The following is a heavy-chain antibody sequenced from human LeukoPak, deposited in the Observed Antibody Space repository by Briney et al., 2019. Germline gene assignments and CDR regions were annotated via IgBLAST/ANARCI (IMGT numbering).Heavy chain of an antibody. CDR2: ISSSSSYI. CDR3: ARDRESSSWFDY. J-gene: IGHJ4*02. V-gene: IGHV3-21*01. CDR1: GFTFSIYS. Sequence: GGSLRLSCAASGFTFSIYSMNWARQAPGKGLEWVSSISSSSSYIYYADSVKGRFTISRDNAKNSLYLQMNSLRAEDTAVYYCARDRESSSWFDYWGQGTLVTVSS. D-gene: IGHD6-13*01.